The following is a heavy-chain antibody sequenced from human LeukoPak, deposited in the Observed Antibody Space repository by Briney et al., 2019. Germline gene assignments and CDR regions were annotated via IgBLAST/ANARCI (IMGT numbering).Heavy chain of an antibody. CDR2: ISGSGGST. V-gene: IGHV3-23*01. J-gene: IGHJ6*02. Sequence: PGGSLRLSCTASGFTLTNNWMHWVRQAPGKGLEWVSAISGSGGSTYYADSVKGRFTISRDNSKNTLYLQMNSLRAEDTAVYYCAKGLLPSSSWKTNYYYGIDVWGQGTTVTVSS. D-gene: IGHD6-13*01. CDR1: GFTLTNNW. CDR3: AKGLLPSSSWKTNYYYGIDV.